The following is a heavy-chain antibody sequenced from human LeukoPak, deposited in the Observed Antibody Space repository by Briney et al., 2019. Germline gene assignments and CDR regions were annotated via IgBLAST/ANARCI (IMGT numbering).Heavy chain of an antibody. J-gene: IGHJ3*01. Sequence: GESLKISCWASGYNFTTYWIGWVRQMPGKGLEWMGTIYPGDSDTRYRPSFQGQVTISADKSISTANLQWSSLKASDTAIYYCARALGGGDYFDVWGQGAMVTVSS. V-gene: IGHV5-51*01. CDR2: IYPGDSDT. D-gene: IGHD2-21*02. CDR1: GYNFTTYW. CDR3: ARALGGGDYFDV.